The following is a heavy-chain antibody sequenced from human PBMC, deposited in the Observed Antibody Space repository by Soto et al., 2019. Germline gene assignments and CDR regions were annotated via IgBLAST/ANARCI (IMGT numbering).Heavy chain of an antibody. CDR3: AILDSSGWPTGQTFGMDV. J-gene: IGHJ6*02. Sequence: QVQLVQSGAEVKKPGASVKVSCKVSGYTLTELSMHWVRQAPGKGLEWMGGFDPEDGETIYAQKFQGRVTMTEDTSTDTAYMELSSLRSEDTAVYYCAILDSSGWPTGQTFGMDVWGQGTTVTVSS. V-gene: IGHV1-24*01. CDR1: GYTLTELS. D-gene: IGHD6-19*01. CDR2: FDPEDGET.